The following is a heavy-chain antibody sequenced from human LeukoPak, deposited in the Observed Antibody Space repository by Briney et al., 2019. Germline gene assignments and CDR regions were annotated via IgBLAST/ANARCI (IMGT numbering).Heavy chain of an antibody. CDR3: ARAPYYDSSGYHSAYFEY. Sequence: SETLSLTCAVYGGSFSGYYWSWIRQPPGKGLEWIGEINHSGSTNYNPSLESRVTISVDKSKNHFSLKLSSVTAADTAVYYCARAPYYDSSGYHSAYFEYWGQGTLVTVSS. D-gene: IGHD3-22*01. V-gene: IGHV4-34*01. CDR1: GGSFSGYY. CDR2: INHSGST. J-gene: IGHJ4*02.